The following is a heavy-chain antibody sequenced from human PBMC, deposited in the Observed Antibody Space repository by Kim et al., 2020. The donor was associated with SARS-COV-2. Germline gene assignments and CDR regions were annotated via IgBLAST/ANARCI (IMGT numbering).Heavy chain of an antibody. CDR3: ARDGPIGAA. D-gene: IGHD1-26*01. CDR1: GYIFTDYA. CDR2: IKCGNGET. V-gene: IGHV1-3*01. Sequence: ASVKVSCKASGYIFTDYAIYWVRQAPGQSLEWMCWIKCGNGETKYSQKFQGKATISRDTYADTVYIELSSLRSEDTAAYYCARDGPIGAAWGQGTLVTVSS. J-gene: IGHJ5*02.